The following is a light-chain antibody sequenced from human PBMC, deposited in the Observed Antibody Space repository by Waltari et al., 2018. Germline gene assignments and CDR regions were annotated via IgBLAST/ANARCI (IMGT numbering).Light chain of an antibody. V-gene: IGKV3-15*01. CDR3: QQYNRWPPIT. CDR2: DAS. CDR1: QTIATN. J-gene: IGKJ5*01. Sequence: VMTQSPATLSVSPGERASLSCRASQTIATNLAWYQQKPGQPPRLLVYDASTRAPSIPARFKGSGSGTEFTLTISSLQSEDSAVYYCQQYNRWPPITFGQGTRLEI.